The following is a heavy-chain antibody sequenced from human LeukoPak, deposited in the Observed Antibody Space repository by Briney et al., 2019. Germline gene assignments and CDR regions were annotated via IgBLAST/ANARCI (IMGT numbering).Heavy chain of an antibody. Sequence: PSETLSLTCSVSGASMINYCWNWLRRPPGRGLEWIGYICHNGATNSYPSLKSRVTKSIDTSKNQFSLRLASVTASGTAVYFCARWSDSQRAFDNWGQGTQVTVSS. CDR3: ARWSDSQRAFDN. J-gene: IGHJ4*02. V-gene: IGHV4-59*01. CDR2: ICHNGAT. CDR1: GASMINYC. D-gene: IGHD4-23*01.